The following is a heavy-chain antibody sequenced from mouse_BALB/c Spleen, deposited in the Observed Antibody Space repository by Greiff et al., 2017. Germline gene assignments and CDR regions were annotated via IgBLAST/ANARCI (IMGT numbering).Heavy chain of an antibody. CDR1: GFTFSDYY. D-gene: IGHD2-3*01. J-gene: IGHJ4*01. CDR3: ARGGIYDGYSYAMDY. CDR2: ISDGGSYT. Sequence: EVQRVESGGGLVKPGGSLKLSCAASGFTFSDYYMYWVRQTPEKRLEWVATISDGGSYTYYPDSVKGRFTISRDNAKNNLYLQMSSLKSEDTAMYYCARGGIYDGYSYAMDYWGQGTSVTVSS. V-gene: IGHV5-4*02.